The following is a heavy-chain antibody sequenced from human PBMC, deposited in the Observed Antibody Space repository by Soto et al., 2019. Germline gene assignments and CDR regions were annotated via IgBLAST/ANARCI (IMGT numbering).Heavy chain of an antibody. V-gene: IGHV1-18*01. CDR3: ARVSEYSSADMEFDY. Sequence: QVQLVQSGAEVKKPGASVKVSCKASGYTFTSYGISWVRQAPGQGLEWMGWISAYNGNTNYAQKLQGRVTMTTDTSTSTADMELRSLRSADTAVYYCARVSEYSSADMEFDYWGQGTLVTVSS. J-gene: IGHJ4*02. CDR1: GYTFTSYG. D-gene: IGHD6-25*01. CDR2: ISAYNGNT.